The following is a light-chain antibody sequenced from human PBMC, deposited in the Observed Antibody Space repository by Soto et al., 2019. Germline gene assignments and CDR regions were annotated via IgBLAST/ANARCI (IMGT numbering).Light chain of an antibody. J-gene: IGLJ1*01. V-gene: IGLV2-14*01. Sequence: QSVLTQPASVSGSPGQTITISCTGTSSDVGAYNYVSWYQQHPGKAPKLMIYEVSNRPSGVSDRFSGSKSGNTASLPISGLQAADEADYYCSSKRTTASLVFGTGTKVTVL. CDR3: SSKRTTASLV. CDR2: EVS. CDR1: SSDVGAYNY.